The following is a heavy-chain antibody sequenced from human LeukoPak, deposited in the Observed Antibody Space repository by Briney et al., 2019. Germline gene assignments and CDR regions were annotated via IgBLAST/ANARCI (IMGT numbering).Heavy chain of an antibody. CDR2: IYTSGST. CDR3: ARYSGMGYSPGTYSNS. D-gene: IGHD1-26*01. Sequence: SETLSLTCTVSGGSISSGSYYWSWIRQPAGKGLEWIGRIYTSGSTNYNPSLKSRVTISVDTSKNQFSLKLSSVSAADTAVYYCARYSGMGYSPGTYSNSWGQGTRVTVSS. J-gene: IGHJ4*02. V-gene: IGHV4-61*02. CDR1: GGSISSGSYY.